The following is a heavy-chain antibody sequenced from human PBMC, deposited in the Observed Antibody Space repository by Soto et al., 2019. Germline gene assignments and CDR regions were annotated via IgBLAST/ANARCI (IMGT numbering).Heavy chain of an antibody. D-gene: IGHD2-2*01. Sequence: ASVKVSCKASGYTFTSYDINRVRQATGLGLEWMGWMNPNSGNTGYAQNFQGRVTMTRDTSINTAYMELSSLRSEDTAVYFCARSYCSSTSCRQLDVWGKGTTVTVSS. J-gene: IGHJ6*04. CDR3: ARSYCSSTSCRQLDV. CDR2: MNPNSGNT. CDR1: GYTFTSYD. V-gene: IGHV1-8*01.